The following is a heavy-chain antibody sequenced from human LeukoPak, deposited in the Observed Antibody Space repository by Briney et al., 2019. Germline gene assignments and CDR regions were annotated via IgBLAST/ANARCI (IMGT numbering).Heavy chain of an antibody. Sequence: GGSLRLSCAASGFTFSSYSMNWVRQAPGKGLEWVSGIVGGDGGTYYADSVKGRFIIYRDNSKNTLYVQMNSLRAEDTAVYYCARGALYYMDVWGKGTTVTISS. CDR3: ARGALYYMDV. CDR2: IVGGDGGT. J-gene: IGHJ6*03. V-gene: IGHV3-23*01. CDR1: GFTFSSYS.